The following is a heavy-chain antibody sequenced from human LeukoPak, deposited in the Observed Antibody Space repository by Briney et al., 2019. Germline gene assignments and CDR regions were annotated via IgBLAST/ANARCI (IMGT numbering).Heavy chain of an antibody. V-gene: IGHV4-34*01. CDR1: GGSFSGHY. D-gene: IGHD3-3*01. Sequence: SETLSLTCAVYGGSFSGHYWSWIRQPPGKGLEWIGEINHSGSTNYNPSLKSRVTMSVDTSKNQFSLKLSSVTAADTAVYYCARGEWTLVAFDIWGQGTMVTVSS. CDR2: INHSGST. CDR3: ARGEWTLVAFDI. J-gene: IGHJ3*02.